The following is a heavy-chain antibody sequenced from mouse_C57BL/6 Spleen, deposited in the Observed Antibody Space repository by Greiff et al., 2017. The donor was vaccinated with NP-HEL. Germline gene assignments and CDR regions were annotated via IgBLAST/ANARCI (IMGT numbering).Heavy chain of an antibody. J-gene: IGHJ2*01. CDR3: ARGGYDEEYYFDY. CDR2: IYPRSGNT. D-gene: IGHD2-2*01. Sequence: VQLQQSGAELARPGASVKLSCKASGYTFTSYGISWVKQRTGQGLEWIGEIYPRSGNTYYNEKFKGKATLTADKSSSTAYMELRSLTSEDSVVYFCARGGYDEEYYFDYWGQGTTLTVSS. V-gene: IGHV1-81*01. CDR1: GYTFTSYG.